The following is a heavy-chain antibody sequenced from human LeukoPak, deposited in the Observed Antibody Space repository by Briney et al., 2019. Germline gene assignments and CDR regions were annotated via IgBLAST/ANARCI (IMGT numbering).Heavy chain of an antibody. CDR2: ISWNSGSI. Sequence: GRSLRLSCAASGFTFDDYAMHWVRQAPGKGLEWVSGISWNSGSIGYADSVKGRFTISRDNAKNSLYLQMNSLRAEDTALYYCARTPDYGDYVYFQHWGQGTLVTVSS. CDR1: GFTFDDYA. D-gene: IGHD4-17*01. J-gene: IGHJ1*01. V-gene: IGHV3-9*01. CDR3: ARTPDYGDYVYFQH.